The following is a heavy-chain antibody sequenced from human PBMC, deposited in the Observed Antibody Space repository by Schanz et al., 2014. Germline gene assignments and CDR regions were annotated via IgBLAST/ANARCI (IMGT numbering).Heavy chain of an antibody. V-gene: IGHV3-11*06. CDR2: ISSSSSYT. CDR3: ARVGGTYYDFWSGVPPTVMHDGFDI. Sequence: QVQLVESGGGLVKPGGSLRLSCAASGFTFSDYYMSWIRQAPGKGLEWVSYISSSSSYTNYADSVKGRFTISRDNAKNSMYLEMNSLRAEDTAVFYCARVGGTYYDFWSGVPPTVMHDGFDIWGQGTMVTVS. J-gene: IGHJ3*02. CDR1: GFTFSDYY. D-gene: IGHD3-3*01.